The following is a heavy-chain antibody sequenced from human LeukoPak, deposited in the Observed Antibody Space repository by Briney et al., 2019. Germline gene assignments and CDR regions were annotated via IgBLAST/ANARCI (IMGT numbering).Heavy chain of an antibody. Sequence: ASVKASCKASGYTFTSYDINWVRQATGQGLEWMGWMNPNSGNTGYAQKFQGRVTMTRNTSISTAYMELSSLRSEDTAVYYCASSEGDMTAFDYWGQGTLATVSS. CDR3: ASSEGDMTAFDY. D-gene: IGHD3-9*01. V-gene: IGHV1-8*01. CDR2: MNPNSGNT. CDR1: GYTFTSYD. J-gene: IGHJ4*02.